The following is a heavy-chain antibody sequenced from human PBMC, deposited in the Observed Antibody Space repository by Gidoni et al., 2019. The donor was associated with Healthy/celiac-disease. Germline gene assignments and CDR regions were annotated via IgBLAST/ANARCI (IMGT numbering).Heavy chain of an antibody. Sequence: QVQLQESGPGLVKPSATLSLTCTVYGGPISSYYWSWIRQPPGKGLEWIGYSYYSGSTNYNPSLKIRVTISVDTSKIQFSLKLSSVTAADTAVYYCARHAAYYDFWSGYYYFDYWGQGTLVTVSS. CDR3: ARHAAYYDFWSGYYYFDY. J-gene: IGHJ4*02. V-gene: IGHV4-59*08. CDR1: GGPISSYY. D-gene: IGHD3-3*01. CDR2: SYYSGST.